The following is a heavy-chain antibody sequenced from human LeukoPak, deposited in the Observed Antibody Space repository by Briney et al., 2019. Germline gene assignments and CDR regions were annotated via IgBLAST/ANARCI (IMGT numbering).Heavy chain of an antibody. CDR2: IYYSGST. D-gene: IGHD3-22*01. CDR3: ARHQYYDSSGYYSAFDI. V-gene: IGHV4-39*01. Sequence: SETLSLTCTVSGGSLSSSSYYWGWIRQPPGKGLEWIGSIYYSGSTYYNPSLKSRVTISVDTSKYQFSLKLSSVTAADTAVYYCARHQYYDSSGYYSAFDIWGQGTMVTVPS. J-gene: IGHJ3*02. CDR1: GGSLSSSSYY.